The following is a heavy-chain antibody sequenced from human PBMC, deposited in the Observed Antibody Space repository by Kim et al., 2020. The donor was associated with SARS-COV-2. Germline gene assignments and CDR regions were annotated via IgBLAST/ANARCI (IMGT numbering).Heavy chain of an antibody. CDR2: ISGDGGST. J-gene: IGHJ2*01. D-gene: IGHD3-9*01. Sequence: GGSLRLSCAASGFTFDDYAMHWVRQAPGKGLEWVSLISGDGGSTYYADSVKGRFTISRDNSKNSLYLQMNSLRTEDTALYYCAKEPRHYDILTGSLWGRGCFDLWGRGTLVTVSS. CDR3: AKEPRHYDILTGSLWGRGCFDL. V-gene: IGHV3-43*02. CDR1: GFTFDDYA.